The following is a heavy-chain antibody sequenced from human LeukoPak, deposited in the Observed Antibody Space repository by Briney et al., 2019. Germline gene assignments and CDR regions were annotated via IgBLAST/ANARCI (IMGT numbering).Heavy chain of an antibody. J-gene: IGHJ3*02. CDR3: AKAGVRYHDSSGLHAFDI. Sequence: SETLSLTCTVSGGSISSTSYFWGWIRQPPGKGLEWIGTIYYSGSTYYNPSLKSRVTMSVDTSRNQFSLKLSSVNAADTAVYYCAKAGVRYHDSSGLHAFDIWGQGTMVTVSS. V-gene: IGHV4-39*01. CDR2: IYYSGST. CDR1: GGSISSTSYF. D-gene: IGHD3-22*01.